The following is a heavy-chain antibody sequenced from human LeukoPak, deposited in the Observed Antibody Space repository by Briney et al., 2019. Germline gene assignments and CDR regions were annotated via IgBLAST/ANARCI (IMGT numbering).Heavy chain of an antibody. CDR3: ARAVAVAGTVSWFDP. J-gene: IGHJ5*02. V-gene: IGHV1-18*01. CDR1: GYTFTSYG. D-gene: IGHD6-19*01. CDR2: ISAYNGNT. Sequence: GASVKVSCKASGYTFTSYGISWVRQAPGQGLEWMGWISAYNGNTNYAQKFQGRVTMTRDTSISTAYMELSRLRSDDTAVYYCARAVAVAGTVSWFDPWGQGTLVTVSS.